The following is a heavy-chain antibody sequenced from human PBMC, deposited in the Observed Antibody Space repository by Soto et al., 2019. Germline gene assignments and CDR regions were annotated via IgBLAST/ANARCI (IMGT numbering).Heavy chain of an antibody. CDR1: GGSISSGGYY. CDR3: ARGNYDFWSENAFDI. D-gene: IGHD3-3*01. V-gene: IGHV4-31*03. CDR2: IYYSGST. Sequence: SETLSLTCTVSGGSISSGGYYWSWIRQHPGKGLEWIGYIYYSGSTYYNPSLKSRVTISVDTSKNQFSLKLSSVTAAETAVYYCARGNYDFWSENAFDIWGQGTMVTVSS. J-gene: IGHJ3*02.